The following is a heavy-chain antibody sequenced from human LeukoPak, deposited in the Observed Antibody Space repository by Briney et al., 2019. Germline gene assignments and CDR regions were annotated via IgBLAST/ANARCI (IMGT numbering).Heavy chain of an antibody. Sequence: ASVKVPCKASGYTFTGYYMHWVRQAPGQGLEWMGWINPNSGGTNYAQKFQGRVTMTRDTSISTAYMELSRLRSDDTAVYYCARDNADGYNADYWGQGTLVTVSS. J-gene: IGHJ4*02. D-gene: IGHD5-24*01. V-gene: IGHV1-2*02. CDR3: ARDNADGYNADY. CDR2: INPNSGGT. CDR1: GYTFTGYY.